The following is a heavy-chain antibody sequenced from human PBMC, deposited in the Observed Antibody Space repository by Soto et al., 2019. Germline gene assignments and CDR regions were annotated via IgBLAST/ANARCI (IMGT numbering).Heavy chain of an antibody. CDR2: ISGSGDTK. V-gene: IGHV3-48*02. D-gene: IGHD2-8*01. Sequence: WGSLRLSCASSGFTFSSCSINWCRHSPFKWLEWVSFISGSGDTKYYADSVKGRFTISSDNAKNSLYLQMSSLRDEDTAVYYCAKYCSSGVCFDYWGRGSLGAVSS. CDR1: GFTFSSCS. CDR3: AKYCSSGVCFDY. J-gene: IGHJ4*02.